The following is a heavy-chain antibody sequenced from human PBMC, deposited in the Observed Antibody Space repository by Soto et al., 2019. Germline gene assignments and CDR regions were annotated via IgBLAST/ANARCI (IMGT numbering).Heavy chain of an antibody. D-gene: IGHD1-1*01. Sequence: SETLSLTCTVSGGSISLNDWTWIRQPPGKGLEWIGSVYNSGSTNYNPSLKSRVTISVDTSKNQFSLRLSSVTAADTAVYYCARGRESYSWNDVGYWGQGTLVTVSS. CDR3: ARGRESYSWNDVGY. CDR1: GGSISLND. V-gene: IGHV4-59*01. J-gene: IGHJ4*02. CDR2: VYNSGST.